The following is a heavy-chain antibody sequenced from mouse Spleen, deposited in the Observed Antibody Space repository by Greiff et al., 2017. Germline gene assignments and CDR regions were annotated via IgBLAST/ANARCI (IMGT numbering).Heavy chain of an antibody. CDR2: IRNKANGYTT. Sequence: EVKLMESGGGLVQPGGSLRLSCATSGFTFTDYYMSWVRQPPGKALEWLGFIRNKANGYTTEYSASVKGRFTISRDNSQSILYLQMNNLRAEDSATYYCARNYYAMDYWGQGTSVTVSS. CDR1: GFTFTDYY. J-gene: IGHJ4*01. V-gene: IGHV7-3*02. CDR3: ARNYYAMDY.